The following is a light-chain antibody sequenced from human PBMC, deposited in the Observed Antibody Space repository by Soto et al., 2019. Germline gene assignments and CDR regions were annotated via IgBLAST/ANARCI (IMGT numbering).Light chain of an antibody. CDR3: QQYGSSQWS. CDR2: GAS. CDR1: QSVSSSY. V-gene: IGKV3-20*01. Sequence: EIVLTQSPGTPSLSPGERATLSFRASQSVSSSYLAWYQQKPGQAPRLLIYGASSRATGIPDRFSGSGSGTDFTLTISRLEPEDVAVYYCQQYGSSQWSCAQGTKVDIK. J-gene: IGKJ1*01.